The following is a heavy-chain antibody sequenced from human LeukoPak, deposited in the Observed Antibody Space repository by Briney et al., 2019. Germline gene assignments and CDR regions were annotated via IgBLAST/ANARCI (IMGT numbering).Heavy chain of an antibody. CDR2: ISSGNSYK. CDR3: ARYYYNDSGYSEDAFDI. V-gene: IGHV3-21*01. J-gene: IGHJ3*02. CDR1: GFTFSDYS. D-gene: IGHD3-22*01. Sequence: PGGSLRLSCAASGFTFSDYSMKWVRQAPGKGLEWVSSISSGNSYKYYGDSVKGRFTISRDNAKNSLYLQMNSLRVEDTAVYYCARYYYNDSGYSEDAFDIWGQGTMVTVSA.